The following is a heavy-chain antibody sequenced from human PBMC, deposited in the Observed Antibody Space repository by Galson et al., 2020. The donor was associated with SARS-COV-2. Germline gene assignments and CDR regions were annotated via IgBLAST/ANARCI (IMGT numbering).Heavy chain of an antibody. CDR2: IRSKAYGRKT. V-gene: IGHV3-49*03. Sequence: GGSLRLSCTASGFKFGDYAMSWFRQAPGKGREWVGFIRSKAYGRKTEYAASVKGRFTISRDDSKSIAYLQMNSLKTEDTAVYYCTRDPFCCSDYGMDVWGQGTTVTVSS. J-gene: IGHJ6*02. D-gene: IGHD2-15*01. CDR3: TRDPFCCSDYGMDV. CDR1: GFKFGDYA.